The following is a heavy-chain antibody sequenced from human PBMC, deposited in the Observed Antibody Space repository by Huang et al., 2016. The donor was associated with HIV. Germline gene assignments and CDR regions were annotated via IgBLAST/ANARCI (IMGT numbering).Heavy chain of an antibody. J-gene: IGHJ1*01. V-gene: IGHV1-18*01. D-gene: IGHD3-22*01. CDR1: GYTFTNYA. Sequence: QVQLVQSGAEVKKPGASVKVSCKASGYTFTNYAINWVRQAPGQSLEWMGWISGYNGKTKDAQKVQGRVTMTKYTSTSTAYMELRSLISDDTAVYYCARERYYYDRSGYYTPVEYFHHWGQGTLVTVSS. CDR3: ARERYYYDRSGYYTPVEYFHH. CDR2: ISGYNGKT.